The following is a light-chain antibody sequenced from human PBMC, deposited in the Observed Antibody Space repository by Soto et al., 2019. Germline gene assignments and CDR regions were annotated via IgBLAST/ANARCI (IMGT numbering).Light chain of an antibody. CDR1: NSNIGAGYD. CDR2: GNN. J-gene: IGLJ2*01. CDR3: QSYDSSLSGSGV. Sequence: QPVLTQPPSVSGAPGQRVTISCTGSNSNIGAGYDVHWYQQLPGTAPKLLIYGNNNRPSGVPDRFSGSKSGTSASLAITGLQAEDEADYYCQSYDSSLSGSGVFGGGTKVTVL. V-gene: IGLV1-40*01.